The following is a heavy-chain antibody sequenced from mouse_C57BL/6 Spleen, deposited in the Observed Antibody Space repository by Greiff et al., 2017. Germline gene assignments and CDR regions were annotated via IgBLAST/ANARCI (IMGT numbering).Heavy chain of an antibody. CDR1: GYTFTDYY. J-gene: IGHJ4*01. CDR2: LYPYNGGT. D-gene: IGHD2-3*01. CDR3: ATIYDGYYDDMDD. V-gene: IGHV1-19*01. Sequence: VHVKQSGPVLVKPGASVKMSCKASGYTFTDYYMNWVKQSPGQSLEWIGVLYPYNGGTSYNQKFKGKATLTVDKSSSTAYMELNSLTSEDSAVYYCATIYDGYYDDMDDWGQGTSVTVSS.